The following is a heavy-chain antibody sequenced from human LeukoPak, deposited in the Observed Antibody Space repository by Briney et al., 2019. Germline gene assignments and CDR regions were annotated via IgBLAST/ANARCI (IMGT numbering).Heavy chain of an antibody. CDR2: IKSKTDGGTT. Sequence: GGSLRLSCAASGFTFSNAWISWVRQAPGKGLEWVGRIKSKTDGGTTDYAAPVKGRFTISRDDSKNTLYLQMNSLKTEDTAVYYCTTETDYGDLDYWGQGNLVTVSS. J-gene: IGHJ4*02. CDR3: TTETDYGDLDY. D-gene: IGHD4-17*01. CDR1: GFTFSNAW. V-gene: IGHV3-15*01.